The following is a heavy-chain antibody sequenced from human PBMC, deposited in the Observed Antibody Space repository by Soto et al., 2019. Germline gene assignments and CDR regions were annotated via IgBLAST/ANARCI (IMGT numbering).Heavy chain of an antibody. V-gene: IGHV1-18*01. CDR3: ARDRGAYGMDV. CDR2: ISAYNGNT. Sequence: QVQLVQSGAEVKKPGASVKVSCKASGYTFSYGISWVRQAPGQGLEWMGWISAYNGNTNYAQKRQGRVTMTTDTSTSTAYMELRGLRSDDTAVYYWARDRGAYGMDVWGQGTTATVSS. J-gene: IGHJ6*02. CDR1: GYTFSYG.